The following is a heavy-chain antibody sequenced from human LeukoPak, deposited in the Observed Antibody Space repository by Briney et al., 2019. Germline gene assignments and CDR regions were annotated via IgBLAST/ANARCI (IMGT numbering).Heavy chain of an antibody. CDR1: GFTFSSYG. CDR2: VSNSGDYI. J-gene: IGHJ4*02. CDR3: ARALIGYYFDY. D-gene: IGHD2-8*01. Sequence: GGSLRLSCAASGFTFSSYGMHWVRQAPGKGLEWVSSVSNSGDYIHYADSVKGRFTISRDNSKNSLYLQMNSLRAEDTAVYYCARALIGYYFDYWGQGTLVTVSS. V-gene: IGHV3-21*06.